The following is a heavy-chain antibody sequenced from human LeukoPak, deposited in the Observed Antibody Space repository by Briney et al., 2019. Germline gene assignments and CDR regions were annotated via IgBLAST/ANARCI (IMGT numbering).Heavy chain of an antibody. Sequence: GGSLRLSCAASGFTFSSYAMSWVRQAPGKGLEWVSAISGSGGSTYYADSVKGRFTISRDNSKNTLYLQMNSLRAEDTAVYYCVGVVGYPYYYYYMDVWGKGTTVTVSS. V-gene: IGHV3-23*01. CDR2: ISGSGGST. CDR1: GFTFSSYA. D-gene: IGHD3-22*01. J-gene: IGHJ6*03. CDR3: VGVVGYPYYYYYMDV.